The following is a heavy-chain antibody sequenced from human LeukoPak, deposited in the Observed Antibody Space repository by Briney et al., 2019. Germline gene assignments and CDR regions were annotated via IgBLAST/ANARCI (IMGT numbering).Heavy chain of an antibody. Sequence: GESLKISCKASGYSFTRYRIGWVRQTPGKGLEWMGIIYSGDSDTRYSPSFQGQVTISADKSTSTAYLQWSSLKASDTAMYYCARRVYDAEGYYFDYWGQGTLVTVSS. CDR1: GYSFTRYR. CDR2: IYSGDSDT. V-gene: IGHV5-51*01. J-gene: IGHJ4*02. D-gene: IGHD3-10*01. CDR3: ARRVYDAEGYYFDY.